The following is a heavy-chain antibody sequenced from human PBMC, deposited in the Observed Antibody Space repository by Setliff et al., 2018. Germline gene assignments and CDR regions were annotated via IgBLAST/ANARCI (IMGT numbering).Heavy chain of an antibody. CDR2: IYHSGST. CDR1: GDSISSGSYY. J-gene: IGHJ4*02. CDR3: ARLYEFGELFSNY. D-gene: IGHD3-10*01. Sequence: PSETLSLTCTVSGDSISSGSYYWTWIRQPAGKGLEWIGSIYHSGSTYYNPSLKSRVTISVDTSKNQFSLKLSSVTAADTAVYYCARLYEFGELFSNYWGQGTQVTVSS. V-gene: IGHV4-39*07.